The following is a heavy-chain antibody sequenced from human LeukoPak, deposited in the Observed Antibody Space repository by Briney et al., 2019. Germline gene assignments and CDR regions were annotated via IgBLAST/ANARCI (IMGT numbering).Heavy chain of an antibody. CDR2: ISSSGGTT. D-gene: IGHD4-17*01. J-gene: IGHJ6*03. Sequence: GGSLRLSCAASGFTFSSYAMSWVRQAPGKGLEWVSAISSSGGTTYYADSVKGRFTISRDNSKNTLYLQMNSLRGGDTAVHYCAKRYGYYYFYYYMDVWGKGTTVTVSS. V-gene: IGHV3-23*01. CDR1: GFTFSSYA. CDR3: AKRYGYYYFYYYMDV.